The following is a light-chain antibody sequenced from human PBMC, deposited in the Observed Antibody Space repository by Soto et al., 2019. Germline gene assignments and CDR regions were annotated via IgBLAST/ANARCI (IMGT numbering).Light chain of an antibody. Sequence: DIQMTQSASTLSGSVGDRVTITCRASQTISSWLAWYQQKPGKAPKLLIYDASSLQSGVPSRFSGSGSGTEFTLTISSLQPDDFATYYCQQYNNYSNTFGQGTKV. V-gene: IGKV1-5*01. CDR1: QTISSW. CDR2: DAS. J-gene: IGKJ1*01. CDR3: QQYNNYSNT.